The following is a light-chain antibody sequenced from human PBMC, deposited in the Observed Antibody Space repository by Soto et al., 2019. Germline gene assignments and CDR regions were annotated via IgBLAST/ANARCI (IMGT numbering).Light chain of an antibody. CDR1: QSVSSSY. CDR3: QQYGSSPST. V-gene: IGKV3-20*01. CDR2: GAS. J-gene: IGKJ3*01. Sequence: EIVLTQSPGTLSLSPGERATLSCRASQSVSSSYLAWYQRKPGQAPRLLIYGASSRATGIPDRFSGSGSGTDFTLTISRLETEDFAVYYCQQYGSSPSTFGPGTKVDIK.